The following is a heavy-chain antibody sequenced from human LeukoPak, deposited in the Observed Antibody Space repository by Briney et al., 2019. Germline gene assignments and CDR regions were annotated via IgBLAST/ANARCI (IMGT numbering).Heavy chain of an antibody. D-gene: IGHD2-15*01. CDR1: GFSFSDAW. CDR2: IKSKVDGGTP. V-gene: IGHV3-15*07. CDR3: TTRSPARYCSDGACYSSADY. Sequence: GGSLRLSCAASGFSFSDAWMNWVRQAPGKGLEWVGHIKSKVDGGTPDYVAPVKGRFTISRDDSRNTLYLQMSSPNTEDTAVYYCTTRSPARYCSDGACYSSADYWGQGTLVTVSS. J-gene: IGHJ4*02.